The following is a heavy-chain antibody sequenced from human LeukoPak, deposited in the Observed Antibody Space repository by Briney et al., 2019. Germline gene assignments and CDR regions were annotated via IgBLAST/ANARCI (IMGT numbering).Heavy chain of an antibody. CDR1: GGSISSSSYY. Sequence: SETLSLTCTVSGGSISSSSYYWGWIRQPPGTGLEWIGSIYYSGSTYYNPSLRSRVTISVDTSKNQFSLKLSSVTAADTAVYYCARVPYSSSSDWFDPWGQGTLVTVSS. V-gene: IGHV4-39*07. CDR2: IYYSGST. D-gene: IGHD6-6*01. CDR3: ARVPYSSSSDWFDP. J-gene: IGHJ5*02.